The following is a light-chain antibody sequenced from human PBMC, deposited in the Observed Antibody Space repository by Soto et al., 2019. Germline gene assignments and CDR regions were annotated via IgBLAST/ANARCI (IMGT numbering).Light chain of an antibody. CDR1: SSDVGGYNS. V-gene: IGLV2-14*01. Sequence: QSALTQPASVSGSPGQSITISCTGTSSDVGGYNSVSWYQQHPGKAPKLMIYNVSNRPSGVSNRFSGSKSGNTASLTISGLQAEYEADYYCSSYTSSSTYVFGTGTKVTVL. CDR2: NVS. CDR3: SSYTSSSTYV. J-gene: IGLJ1*01.